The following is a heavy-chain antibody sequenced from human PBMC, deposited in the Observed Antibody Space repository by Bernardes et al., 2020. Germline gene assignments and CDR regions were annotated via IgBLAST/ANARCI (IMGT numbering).Heavy chain of an antibody. D-gene: IGHD7-27*01. J-gene: IGHJ4*02. CDR3: AKSLGSRGFDY. CDR1: GFSFSSYA. V-gene: IGHV3-23*01. CDR2: ISGSGGST. Sequence: GGSLRVWCASSGFSFSSYAMSWVQQAPGKGLEWVSAISGSGGSTYYADSVKGRFTISRDNSKNTLYLQMNSLRAEDTAVYYCAKSLGSRGFDYWGQGTLVTVSS.